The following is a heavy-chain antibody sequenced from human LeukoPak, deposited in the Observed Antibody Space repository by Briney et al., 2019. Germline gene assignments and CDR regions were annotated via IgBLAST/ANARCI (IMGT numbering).Heavy chain of an antibody. D-gene: IGHD6-19*01. J-gene: IGHJ4*02. CDR3: AKDLPPIAVAGFFDY. Sequence: GGSLRLSCAASGFTFSSYGMHWVRQAPGKGLEWVAVIWYDGSNKYYADSVKGRFTISRDNSKNTLYLQMNSLRAEDTAVYYCAKDLPPIAVAGFFDYWGQGTLVTVSS. V-gene: IGHV3-30*02. CDR2: IWYDGSNK. CDR1: GFTFSSYG.